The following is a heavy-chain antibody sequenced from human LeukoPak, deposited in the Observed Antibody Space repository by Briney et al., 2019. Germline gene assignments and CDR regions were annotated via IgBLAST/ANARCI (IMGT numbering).Heavy chain of an antibody. CDR3: AKGGCSGGSCLSYYYYYMDV. V-gene: IGHV3-23*01. CDR2: ISGSGGST. D-gene: IGHD2-15*01. Sequence: RPGGSLRLSCAASGFTFSSYAMSWVRQAPGKGLEWVSAISGSGGSTYYADSVKGRFTISRDNSKNTLYLQMNSLRAEDTAVYYCAKGGCSGGSCLSYYYYYMDVWGKGTTVTVSS. CDR1: GFTFSSYA. J-gene: IGHJ6*03.